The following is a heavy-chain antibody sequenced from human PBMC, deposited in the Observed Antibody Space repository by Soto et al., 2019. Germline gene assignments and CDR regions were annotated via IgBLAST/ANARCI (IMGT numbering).Heavy chain of an antibody. CDR3: ARSVVVPAAPDY. Sequence: ASVKVSCKASGYTFTSYAMHWVRQAPGQRLEWKGWINAGNGNTKYSQKFQGRVTITRDTSASTAYMELSSLRSEDTAVYYCARSVVVPAAPDYWGQGTLVTVSS. CDR2: INAGNGNT. V-gene: IGHV1-3*01. CDR1: GYTFTSYA. J-gene: IGHJ4*02. D-gene: IGHD2-2*01.